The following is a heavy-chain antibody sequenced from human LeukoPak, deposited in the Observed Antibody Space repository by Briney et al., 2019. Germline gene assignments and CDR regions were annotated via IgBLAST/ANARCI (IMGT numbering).Heavy chain of an antibody. CDR2: IYYSGST. V-gene: IGHV4-39*01. CDR1: GGSISSGSYY. J-gene: IGHJ3*02. D-gene: IGHD3-9*01. Sequence: SETLSLTCTVSGGSISSGSYYWSWIRQPAGKGLEWIGSIYYSGSTYYNPSLKSRVTISVDTSKNQFSLKLSSVTAADTAVYYCARHFDRNDAFDIWGQGTMVTVSS. CDR3: ARHFDRNDAFDI.